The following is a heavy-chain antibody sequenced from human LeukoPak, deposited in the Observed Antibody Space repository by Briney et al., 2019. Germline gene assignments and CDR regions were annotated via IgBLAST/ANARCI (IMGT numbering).Heavy chain of an antibody. J-gene: IGHJ4*02. V-gene: IGHV3-72*01. CDR1: GFTFSDHY. Sequence: GGSLRLSCAGSGFTFSDHYMDWVRQAPGKGLKWVGRVKNRINSYTTIYAASVEGRFTISRDDSKNSLYLQMNSLKTKDTDVYYCARLSRPRGSAWYYFDYWGQGTLVTVSS. D-gene: IGHD6-19*01. CDR3: ARLSRPRGSAWYYFDY. CDR2: VKNRINSYTT.